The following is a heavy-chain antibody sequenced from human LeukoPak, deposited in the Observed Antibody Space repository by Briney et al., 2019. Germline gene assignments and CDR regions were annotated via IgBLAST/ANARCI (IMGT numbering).Heavy chain of an antibody. CDR2: IIPIFGTA. D-gene: IGHD3-22*01. Sequence: SVKVSCKASGGTFSSYAISWVRQAPGQGLEWMGGIIPIFGTANYAQKFQGRVTITADESTSIAYMELSSLRSEDTAVYYCAYSDRYYYDSSGYYRYAPNFDYWGQGTLVTVSS. CDR1: GGTFSSYA. CDR3: AYSDRYYYDSSGYYRYAPNFDY. J-gene: IGHJ4*02. V-gene: IGHV1-69*13.